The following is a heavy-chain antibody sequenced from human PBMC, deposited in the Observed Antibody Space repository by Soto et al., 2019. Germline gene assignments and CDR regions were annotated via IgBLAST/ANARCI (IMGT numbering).Heavy chain of an antibody. D-gene: IGHD4-17*01. V-gene: IGHV3-48*02. Sequence: EVQLVESGGGLVQPGGSLRLSCAASGFTFSSYSMNWVRQAPGKGLEWVSYISSSSSTIYYADSVKGRFTISRDNAKNSLYLQMNSLRDEDTAVYYCARKNYGDYLNWFDPWGQGTLVTVSS. CDR2: ISSSSSTI. CDR3: ARKNYGDYLNWFDP. CDR1: GFTFSSYS. J-gene: IGHJ5*02.